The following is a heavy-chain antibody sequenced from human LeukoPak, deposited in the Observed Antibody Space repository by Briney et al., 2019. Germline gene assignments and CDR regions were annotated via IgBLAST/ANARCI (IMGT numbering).Heavy chain of an antibody. Sequence: ASVKVSCKASEYTFTDYDINWVRQATGQGLEWMGWMNPNSGNTGYAQKFQGRVTMTRNTSISTAFMELSSLISEDTAVYYCARGLYSSSWYFLDVWGKGTTITISS. CDR1: EYTFTDYD. CDR3: ARGLYSSSWYFLDV. CDR2: MNPNSGNT. V-gene: IGHV1-8*01. D-gene: IGHD6-13*01. J-gene: IGHJ6*04.